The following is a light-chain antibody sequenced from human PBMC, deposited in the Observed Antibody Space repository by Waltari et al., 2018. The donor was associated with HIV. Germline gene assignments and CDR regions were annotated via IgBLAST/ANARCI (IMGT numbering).Light chain of an antibody. CDR1: RSHIRSHT. J-gene: IGLJ3*02. CDR2: TND. CDR3: AAWDDSLNGQV. Sequence: QSVLTQPPSASGTPGQRVTISFSGSRSHIRSHTVNWYQRLPGPAPKLLIYTNDHRPSGVPDRFSGSKSGTSASLAISGLQSEDEADYYCAAWDDSLNGQVFGGGTKLTVL. V-gene: IGLV1-44*01.